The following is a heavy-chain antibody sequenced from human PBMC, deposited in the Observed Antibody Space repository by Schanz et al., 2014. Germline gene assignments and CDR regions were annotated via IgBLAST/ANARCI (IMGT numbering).Heavy chain of an antibody. CDR2: ISGSGGST. Sequence: EVQLVESGGGLVQPGGSLRLSCAASGFTFSSYAMSWVRQAPGKGLEWVSAISGSGGSTYYADSVKGRFTISRDNSKNTLYLQMNRLRAEDTAVYYCAKGSVVVVAATLTFDYWGQGTLVTVSS. CDR3: AKGSVVVVAATLTFDY. V-gene: IGHV3-23*04. J-gene: IGHJ4*02. CDR1: GFTFSSYA. D-gene: IGHD2-15*01.